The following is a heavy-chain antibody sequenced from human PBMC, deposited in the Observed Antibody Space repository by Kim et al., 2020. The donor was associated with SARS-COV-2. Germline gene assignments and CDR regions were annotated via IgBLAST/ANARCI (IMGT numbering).Heavy chain of an antibody. D-gene: IGHD2-2*01. CDR3: AREGQASPSAMRDVFDV. V-gene: IGHV3-21*01. CDR2: ISQTSRYI. CDR1: GFTFSDYS. Sequence: GGSLRLSCAASGFTFSDYSMNWVRQAPGKGLEWVSSISQTSRYIYYADSLKGRLTTSRDNADNLLYLQINGLRAEDTAVYFCAREGQASPSAMRDVFDVWGRGTMVTVSS. J-gene: IGHJ3*01.